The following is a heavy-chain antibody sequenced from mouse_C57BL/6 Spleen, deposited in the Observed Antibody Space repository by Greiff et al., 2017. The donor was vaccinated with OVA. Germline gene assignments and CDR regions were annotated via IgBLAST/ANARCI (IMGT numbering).Heavy chain of an antibody. CDR2: IHPNRGST. CDR3: ARITTVVATDY. V-gene: IGHV1-64*01. CDR1: GYTFTSYW. D-gene: IGHD1-1*01. J-gene: IGHJ2*01. Sequence: VQLQQPGAELVKPGASVKLSCKASGYTFTSYWMHWVKQRPGQGLEWIGMIHPNRGSTNYNEKFKSKATLTVDKSSSTAYMQLSSLTAEDSAVYYCARITTVVATDYWGQGTTLTVSS.